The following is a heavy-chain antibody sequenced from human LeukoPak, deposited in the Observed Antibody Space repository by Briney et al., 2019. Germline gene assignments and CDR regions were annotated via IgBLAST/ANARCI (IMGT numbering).Heavy chain of an antibody. CDR3: ATGRTRTPYSSSWYRYYYYMDV. CDR1: GYTLTELS. CDR2: FDPEDGET. J-gene: IGHJ6*03. Sequence: ASVKVSCKVSGYTLTELSMHWVRQPTGKGLEWMGGFDPEDGETIYAQRFQGRVTMTEDTSTDTAYMELSSLRSEDTAVYYCATGRTRTPYSSSWYRYYYYMDVWGKGTTVTVSS. D-gene: IGHD6-13*01. V-gene: IGHV1-24*01.